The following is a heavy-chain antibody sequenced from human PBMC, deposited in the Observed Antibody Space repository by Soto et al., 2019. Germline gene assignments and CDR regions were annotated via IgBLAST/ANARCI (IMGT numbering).Heavy chain of an antibody. D-gene: IGHD1-1*01. CDR1: GGTFSSYT. CDR2: IIPILGIA. V-gene: IGHV1-69*08. Sequence: QVQLVQSGAGVKKPGSSVKVSGKGSGGTFSSYTISWVRQAPGQGLEWMGRIIPILGIANYAQKFQGRVTITADKSTSTAYMELSSLRSEDTAVYYCARDEGYNWNDLLLLDYWGQGTLVTVSS. CDR3: ARDEGYNWNDLLLLDY. J-gene: IGHJ4*02.